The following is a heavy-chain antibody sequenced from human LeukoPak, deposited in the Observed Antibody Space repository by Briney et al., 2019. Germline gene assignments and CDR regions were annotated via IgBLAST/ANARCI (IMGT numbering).Heavy chain of an antibody. J-gene: IGHJ4*02. CDR1: GFTFSDYY. CDR3: ARDMRSMVRGVIHFDY. Sequence: GGSLRLSCAASGFTFSDYYMSWIHQGPGKGLEWVSYISSSSYTNYADSVKGRFTISRDNAKNSLYLQMNSLRAEDTAVYYCARDMRSMVRGVIHFDYWGQGTLVTVSS. V-gene: IGHV3-11*05. CDR2: ISSSSYT. D-gene: IGHD3-10*01.